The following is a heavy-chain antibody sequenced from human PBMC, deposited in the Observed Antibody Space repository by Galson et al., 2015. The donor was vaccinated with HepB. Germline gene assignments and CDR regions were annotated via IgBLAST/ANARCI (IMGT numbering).Heavy chain of an antibody. D-gene: IGHD2-15*01. CDR1: GFTFSNYG. V-gene: IGHV3-30*03. Sequence: SLRLSCAASGFTFSNYGMHWVRQAPGKGLEWVAVISYDGSNKYYADSVRGRFTISRDNSKNTLYLQVNSLRAEDTAVYYVVAATGDYYYGMDVWGQGTTVTVSS. J-gene: IGHJ6*02. CDR3: VAATGDYYYGMDV. CDR2: ISYDGSNK.